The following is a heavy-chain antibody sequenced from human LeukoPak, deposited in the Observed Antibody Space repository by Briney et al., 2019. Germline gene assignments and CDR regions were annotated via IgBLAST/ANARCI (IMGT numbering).Heavy chain of an antibody. J-gene: IGHJ4*02. V-gene: IGHV3-64*01. CDR1: GFTFSSYA. Sequence: GGSLRLSCAASGFTFSSYAMHCVRQAPGKGLEYVSAISSNGGSTYYANSVKGRFTISRDNSKNTLYLQMGSLRAEDMAVYYCARSAEEYSSGWYYFDYWGQGTLVTVSS. CDR3: ARSAEEYSSGWYYFDY. D-gene: IGHD6-19*01. CDR2: ISSNGGST.